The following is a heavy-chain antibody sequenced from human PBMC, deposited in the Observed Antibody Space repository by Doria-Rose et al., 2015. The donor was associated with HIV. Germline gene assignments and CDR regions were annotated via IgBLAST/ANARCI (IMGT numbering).Heavy chain of an antibody. CDR2: MNPNSGNT. V-gene: IGHV1-8*01. Sequence: VRQASGQGLEWMGWMNPNSGNTGYAQKFQDRVTMTRNTSISAAYMELGNLTSDDTAVYYCASGRMGRYFDPYFDYWGQGTLVTVSS. CDR3: ASGRMGRYFDPYFDY. J-gene: IGHJ4*02. D-gene: IGHD3-9*01.